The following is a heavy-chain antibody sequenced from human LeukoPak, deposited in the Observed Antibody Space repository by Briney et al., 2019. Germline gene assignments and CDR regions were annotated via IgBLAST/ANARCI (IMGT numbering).Heavy chain of an antibody. CDR1: GGTFSRYW. CDR2: INEDGTEK. D-gene: IGHD2-2*01. Sequence: PGGALRLSCTTCGGTFSRYWMSWVRQAPGKGAEGVADINEDGTEKYYVDAVKRRFTISRANVKNSLYLQINSLRAAATAVYYCEREAPAHDFWGQGTLVTVPS. V-gene: IGHV3-7*01. J-gene: IGHJ4*02. CDR3: EREAPAHDF.